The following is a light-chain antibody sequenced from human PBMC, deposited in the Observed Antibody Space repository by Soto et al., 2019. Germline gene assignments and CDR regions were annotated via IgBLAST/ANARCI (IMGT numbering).Light chain of an antibody. Sequence: QSALTQPASVSGSPGQSITISCTGTSSDIGAYNYVSWYQQHPGKAPKLMIYDVTNRPSGVSDRFSGSKSGNTASLTISGLQAEDEAGYYCSSYTSTSTLWVFGGGTQLTVL. CDR2: DVT. J-gene: IGLJ3*02. V-gene: IGLV2-14*01. CDR3: SSYTSTSTLWV. CDR1: SSDIGAYNY.